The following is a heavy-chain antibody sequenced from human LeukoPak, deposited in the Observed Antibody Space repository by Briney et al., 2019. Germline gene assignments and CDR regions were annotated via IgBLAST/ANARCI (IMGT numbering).Heavy chain of an antibody. CDR2: IYYSGST. CDR1: GGSISSYY. V-gene: IGHV4-59*01. Sequence: SETLSLTCTVSGGSISSYYWSWIRQPPGKGLEWIGYIYYSGSTNYNPSLKSRVTISVDTSKNQFSLKLSSVTAADTAVYYCASRYYDSSGDYAFDIWAKGQWSPSLQ. D-gene: IGHD3-22*01. CDR3: ASRYYDSSGDYAFDI. J-gene: IGHJ3*02.